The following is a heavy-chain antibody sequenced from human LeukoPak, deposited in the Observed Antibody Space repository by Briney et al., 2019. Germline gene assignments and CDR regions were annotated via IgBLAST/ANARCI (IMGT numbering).Heavy chain of an antibody. CDR3: TKARPRVAVAGNYYYGMDV. D-gene: IGHD6-19*01. CDR2: TSSDESNK. Sequence: GGSLRLSCAASGFTFSSYGMHWVRQSPGKGLERVAVTSSDESNKYYADSVKGRFTLSRDNSKNTLYLQMNSLRVEDTAVYYCTKARPRVAVAGNYYYGMDVWGQGTTVTVSS. J-gene: IGHJ6*02. V-gene: IGHV3-30*18. CDR1: GFTFSSYG.